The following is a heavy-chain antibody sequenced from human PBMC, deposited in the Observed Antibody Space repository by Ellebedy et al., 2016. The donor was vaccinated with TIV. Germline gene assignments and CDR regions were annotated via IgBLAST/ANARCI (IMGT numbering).Heavy chain of an antibody. Sequence: MPSETLSLTCTVSGGSVSSDSYFWSWVRQPPGKGLEWIGHIYYDGDTNYNPSLKSRVTISVDTSKNQFSLKLSSVTAADTAVYYCARDHGSSSWYYWYFDLWGRGTLVTVSS. CDR1: GGSVSSDSYF. CDR2: IYYDGDT. J-gene: IGHJ2*01. CDR3: ARDHGSSSWYYWYFDL. D-gene: IGHD6-13*01. V-gene: IGHV4-61*01.